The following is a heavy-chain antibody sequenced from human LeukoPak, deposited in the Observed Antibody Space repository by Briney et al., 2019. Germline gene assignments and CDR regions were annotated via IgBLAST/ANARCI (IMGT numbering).Heavy chain of an antibody. CDR3: ARTSTYYDFWSGKLNWFDP. V-gene: IGHV4-39*01. CDR1: GGSISSSSYY. CDR2: IYYSGST. J-gene: IGHJ5*02. D-gene: IGHD3-3*01. Sequence: PWETLSLTCTVSGGSISSSSYYWGWIRQPPGKGLEWIGSIYYSGSTYYNPSLKSRVTISVDTSKNQFSLKLSSVTAADTAVYYCARTSTYYDFWSGKLNWFDPWGQGTLVTVSS.